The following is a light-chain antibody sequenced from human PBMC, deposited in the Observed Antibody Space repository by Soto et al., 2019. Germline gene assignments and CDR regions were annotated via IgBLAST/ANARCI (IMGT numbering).Light chain of an antibody. Sequence: EIVLTQSPATLSVSPGETATLSCRASQSVSANLAWYQLKPGQAPRLLIYGATTPAAGFPGKFSGSGSGTEFTLTITGLQSEDSAVYYCQQYDNWPTFGPGTKVDIK. V-gene: IGKV3-15*01. CDR3: QQYDNWPT. CDR1: QSVSAN. CDR2: GAT. J-gene: IGKJ3*01.